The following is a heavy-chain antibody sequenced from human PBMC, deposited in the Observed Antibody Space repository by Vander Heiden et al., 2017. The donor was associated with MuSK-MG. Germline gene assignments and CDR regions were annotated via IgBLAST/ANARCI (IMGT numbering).Heavy chain of an antibody. CDR2: INHSGST. J-gene: IGHJ4*01. CDR3: ARALYGSVSYYQCFDY. Sequence: QVQLQQWGAGLLKPSETLSLTCAVYGGSFSGYYWSWIRQPPGKGLEWIGEINHSGSTNYNPALKRRVTISVDTSKNQFALKLSSVNDEYKAVYYCARALYGSVSYYQCFDYWGHGNLVTVS. D-gene: IGHD3-10*01. CDR1: GGSFSGYY. V-gene: IGHV4-34*01.